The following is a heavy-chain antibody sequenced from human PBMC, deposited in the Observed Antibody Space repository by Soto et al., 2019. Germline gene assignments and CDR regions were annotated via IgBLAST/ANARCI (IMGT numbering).Heavy chain of an antibody. V-gene: IGHV3-30-3*01. J-gene: IGHJ6*02. D-gene: IGHD6-19*01. CDR3: ARDYSSGWYLVNYYYGMDV. CDR2: ISYDGSNK. CDR1: GFTFSSYA. Sequence: GGSLRLSCAASGFTFSSYAMHWVRQAPGKGLEWVAVISYDGSNKYYADSVKGRFTISRDNSKNTLYLQMNSLRAEDTAVYYCARDYSSGWYLVNYYYGMDVWGQGTTATVSS.